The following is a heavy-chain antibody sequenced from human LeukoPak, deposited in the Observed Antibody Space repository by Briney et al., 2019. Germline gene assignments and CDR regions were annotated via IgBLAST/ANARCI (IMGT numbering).Heavy chain of an antibody. Sequence: APVKVSCKASGYTFTSYGISWVRQAPGQGLEWMGWISAYNGNTNYAQKFQGRVTMTRDTSISTAYMELSRLRSDDTAVYYCASSWYFNWFDPWGQGTLVTVSS. D-gene: IGHD6-13*01. J-gene: IGHJ5*02. CDR2: ISAYNGNT. CDR3: ASSWYFNWFDP. V-gene: IGHV1-18*01. CDR1: GYTFTSYG.